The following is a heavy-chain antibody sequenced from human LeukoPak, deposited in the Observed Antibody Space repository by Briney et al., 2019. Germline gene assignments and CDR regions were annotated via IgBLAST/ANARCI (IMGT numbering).Heavy chain of an antibody. CDR1: EFTFNSYG. D-gene: IGHD2-2*02. CDR3: AKASRRHCGSSSCYTLDY. V-gene: IGHV3-23*01. Sequence: GGSLRLSCAASEFTFNSYGMSWVRQAPGKGLEWVSAISGSGGTTYYADSVKGRFTISRDNSNNTLYLQMNSLSAEDTAVYYCAKASRRHCGSSSCYTLDYWGQGTLVTVSS. J-gene: IGHJ4*02. CDR2: ISGSGGTT.